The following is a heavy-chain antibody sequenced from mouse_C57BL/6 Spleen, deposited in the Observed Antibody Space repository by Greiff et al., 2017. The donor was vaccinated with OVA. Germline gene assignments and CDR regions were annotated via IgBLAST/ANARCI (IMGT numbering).Heavy chain of an antibody. V-gene: IGHV6-3*01. CDR2: IRLKSDNYAT. CDR1: GFTFSNYW. D-gene: IGHD1-1*01. J-gene: IGHJ2*01. Sequence: DVHLVESGGGLVQPGGSMKLSCVASGFTFSNYWMNWVRQSPEKGLEWVAQIRLKSDNYATHYAESVKGRFTISSDDSKSSVYLQMNNLRAEDTGIYYCSAYYYGSSYFDYWGQGTTLTVSS. CDR3: SAYYYGSSYFDY.